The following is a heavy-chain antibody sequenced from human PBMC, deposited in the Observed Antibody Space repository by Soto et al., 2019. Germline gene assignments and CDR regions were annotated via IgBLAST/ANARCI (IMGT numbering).Heavy chain of an antibody. CDR3: GGQTRWQYYFDY. CDR1: GGSFSGYY. Sequence: SETLSLTCAVYGGSFSGYYWSWIRQPPGKGLEWIGEINHSGSTNYNPSLKSRVTISVDTSKNQFSLKLSSVTAADTAVYYCGGQTRWQYYFDYWGQGTPVTVSS. J-gene: IGHJ4*02. CDR2: INHSGST. V-gene: IGHV4-34*01. D-gene: IGHD2-15*01.